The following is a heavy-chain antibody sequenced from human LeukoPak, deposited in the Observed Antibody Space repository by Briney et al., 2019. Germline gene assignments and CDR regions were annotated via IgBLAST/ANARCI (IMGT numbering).Heavy chain of an antibody. V-gene: IGHV3-15*01. J-gene: IGHJ5*02. CDR1: GFTFSSYA. CDR3: TTCGSGSPYDGFWFDP. D-gene: IGHD3-10*01. CDR2: IKSISDGGTI. Sequence: PGGSLRLSCAASGFTFSSYAMHWVRQAPGKGLEWVGRIKSISDGGTIDYATPVKGRFSISRDDSESTLYLQMNSLKTEDTGVYYCTTCGSGSPYDGFWFDPWGQGTQVTVSS.